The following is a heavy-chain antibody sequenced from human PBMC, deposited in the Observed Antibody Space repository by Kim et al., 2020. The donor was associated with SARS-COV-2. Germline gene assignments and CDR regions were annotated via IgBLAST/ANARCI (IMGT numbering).Heavy chain of an antibody. V-gene: IGHV1-18*01. CDR1: GYTFTSYG. D-gene: IGHD3-9*01. J-gene: IGHJ4*02. Sequence: ASVKVSCKASGYTFTSYGISWVRQAPGQGLEWMGWISAYNGNTNYAQKLQGRVTMTTDTSTSTAYMELRSLRSDDTAVYYCARDGGRGRYDILTFDYWGQGTLVTVSS. CDR3: ARDGGRGRYDILTFDY. CDR2: ISAYNGNT.